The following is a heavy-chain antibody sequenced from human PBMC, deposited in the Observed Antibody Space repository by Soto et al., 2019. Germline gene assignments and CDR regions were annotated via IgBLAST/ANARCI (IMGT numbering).Heavy chain of an antibody. Sequence: SGPTLVNPTETLTLTCTVSGVSLSNAKLGVSWIRQPPGNALEWLAHIFSNDDKSYSTSLDRRLTISKDTSKSQVVLTMTNLDPVDSGTYYCALIKDCSRTDCFLASFDPWGQGTLVTVSS. CDR3: ALIKDCSRTDCFLASFDP. J-gene: IGHJ5*02. CDR1: GVSLSNAKLG. CDR2: IFSNDDK. V-gene: IGHV2-26*01. D-gene: IGHD2-2*01.